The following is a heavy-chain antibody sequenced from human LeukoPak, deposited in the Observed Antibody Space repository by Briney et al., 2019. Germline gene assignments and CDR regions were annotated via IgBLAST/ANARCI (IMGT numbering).Heavy chain of an antibody. CDR2: IYPGDSDT. Sequence: PGESLKISCKGSGYSFTSYWIGWVRQMPGKGLEWMGIIYPGDSDTRYSPSFQGQVTISADKSISAAYLQWSRLKASDTAMYYCASQNYYDSSGPNDAFDIWGQGTMVTVSS. D-gene: IGHD3-22*01. CDR3: ASQNYYDSSGPNDAFDI. V-gene: IGHV5-51*01. CDR1: GYSFTSYW. J-gene: IGHJ3*02.